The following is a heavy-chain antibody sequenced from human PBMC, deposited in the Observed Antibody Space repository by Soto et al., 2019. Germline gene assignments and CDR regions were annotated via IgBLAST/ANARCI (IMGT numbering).Heavy chain of an antibody. CDR3: ARAVCYIAARMNWFDP. CDR2: IIPIFGTA. CDR1: GGTFSSYA. D-gene: IGHD6-6*01. J-gene: IGHJ5*02. V-gene: IGHV1-69*01. Sequence: QVQLVQSGAEVKKPGSSVKVSCKASGGTFSSYAISWVRQDPGQGLEWLGGIIPIFGTANYAQKFQGRVTITEDESTSTAYMAVSSVRSEDTAVYYCARAVCYIAARMNWFDPWGQGTLVTVSS.